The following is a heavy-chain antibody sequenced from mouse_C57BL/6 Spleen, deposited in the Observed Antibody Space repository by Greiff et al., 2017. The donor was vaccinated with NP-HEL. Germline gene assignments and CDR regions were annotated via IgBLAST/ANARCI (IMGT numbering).Heavy chain of an antibody. J-gene: IGHJ2*01. CDR3: ARKENWDRYFDY. D-gene: IGHD4-1*01. Sequence: QVQLQQPGAELVMPGASVKLSCKASGYTFTSYWMHWVKQRPGQGLEWIGEIDPSDSYPNYNQKFKGKSTLTVDKSFSTAYMQLSSLTSEDSAVYYCARKENWDRYFDYWGQGTTLTVSS. CDR1: GYTFTSYW. CDR2: IDPSDSYP. V-gene: IGHV1-69*01.